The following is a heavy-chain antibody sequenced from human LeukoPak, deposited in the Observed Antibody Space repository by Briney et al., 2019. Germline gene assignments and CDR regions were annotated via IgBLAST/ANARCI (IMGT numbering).Heavy chain of an antibody. CDR2: IYYSGST. V-gene: IGHV4-39*07. D-gene: IGHD3-3*01. Sequence: PSETLSLTCTVSGGSIRSTSYYWGWIRQPPGKGLEWIGSIYYSGSTYYNPSLKSRVTISVDTSKNQFSLKLSSVTAADTAVYYCARGGATIFGVVIISPRFDPWGQGTLVTVSS. CDR3: ARGGATIFGVVIISPRFDP. J-gene: IGHJ5*02. CDR1: GGSIRSTSYY.